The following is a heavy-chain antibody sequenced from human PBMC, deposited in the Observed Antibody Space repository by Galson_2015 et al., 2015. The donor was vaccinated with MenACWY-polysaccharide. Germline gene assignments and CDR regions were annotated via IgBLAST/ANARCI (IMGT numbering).Heavy chain of an antibody. D-gene: IGHD2-21*01. V-gene: IGHV3-23*01. CDR1: GFTFSNYA. J-gene: IGHJ5*02. CDR2: IDDGGGQQ. CDR3: AKGYQCGGWSFFFDR. Sequence: SLRLSCAASGFTFSNYAMTWVRQAPGKGLEWVSSIDDGGGQQNYADSLRGRFSVSRDDSKNSLYLEMTSLRVEDTAVYYCAKGYQCGGWSFFFDRWGQGTLIIVSS.